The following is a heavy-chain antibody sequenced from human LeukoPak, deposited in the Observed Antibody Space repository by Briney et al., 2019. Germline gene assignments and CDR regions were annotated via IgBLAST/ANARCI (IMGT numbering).Heavy chain of an antibody. CDR2: IYHSGST. CDR1: GGSISSSNW. J-gene: IGHJ1*01. V-gene: IGHV4-4*02. Sequence: SGTLSLTCAVSGGSISSSNWWSWVRQPPGKGLEWIGEIYHSGSTNYNPSLKSRVTISVDKSKNQFSLKLSSVTAADTAVYYCARDKANRYSSSWSSEYFQHWGQGTLVTVSS. D-gene: IGHD6-13*01. CDR3: ARDKANRYSSSWSSEYFQH.